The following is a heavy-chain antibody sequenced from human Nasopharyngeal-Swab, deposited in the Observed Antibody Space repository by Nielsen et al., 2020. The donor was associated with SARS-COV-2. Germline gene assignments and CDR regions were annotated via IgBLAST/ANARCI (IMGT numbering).Heavy chain of an antibody. CDR3: ARVTREDPRAVAGLFDY. D-gene: IGHD6-19*01. CDR1: GGSISSYY. Sequence: SETLSLTCTVSGGSISSYYWSWIRQPPGKGLEWIGYIYYSGSTNYNPPLKSRVTISVDTSKNQFSLKLSSVTAADTAVYYCARVTREDPRAVAGLFDYWGQGTLGTVSS. V-gene: IGHV4-59*01. CDR2: IYYSGST. J-gene: IGHJ4*02.